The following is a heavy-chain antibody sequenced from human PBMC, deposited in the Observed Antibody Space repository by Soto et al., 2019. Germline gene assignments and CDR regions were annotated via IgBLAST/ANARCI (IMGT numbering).Heavy chain of an antibody. V-gene: IGHV4-59*01. CDR1: GGSISSYY. D-gene: IGHD6-13*01. J-gene: IGHJ6*02. Sequence: SETLSLTCTVSGGSISSYYWSWIRQPPGKGLEWIGYIYYSGSTNYNPSLKSRVTISVDTSKNQFSLKLSSVTAADTAVYYCARDAIAAAGDYYYYGMDVWGQGTTVT. CDR2: IYYSGST. CDR3: ARDAIAAAGDYYYYGMDV.